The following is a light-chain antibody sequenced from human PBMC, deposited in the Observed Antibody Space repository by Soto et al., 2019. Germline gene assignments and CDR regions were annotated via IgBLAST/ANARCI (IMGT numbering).Light chain of an antibody. J-gene: IGKJ1*01. CDR3: LQDYNYPRT. CDR1: QGIRKD. V-gene: IGKV1-6*02. Sequence: AIQMTQSPSSLSASVGDRVTMTCRASQGIRKDLAWYQQKPGKAPKLLIYATFSLQSGVPSRFSGSGSGRDFTLTISSLQPEDFATYYCLQDYNYPRTFGQGTKVEIK. CDR2: ATF.